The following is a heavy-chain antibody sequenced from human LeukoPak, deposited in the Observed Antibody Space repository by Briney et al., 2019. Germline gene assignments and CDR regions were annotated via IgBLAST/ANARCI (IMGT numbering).Heavy chain of an antibody. D-gene: IGHD3-10*01. Sequence: ASVKVSCKASGYTFTSYDINWVRQATGQGLEWMGWMNPNSGNTGYAQKFQGRVTMTRNTSISTAYMELSSLRSEDTAVYYCARHYLESEGSGSYFRYYYYGMDVWGQGTTVTVSS. CDR2: MNPNSGNT. CDR3: ARHYLESEGSGSYFRYYYYGMDV. J-gene: IGHJ6*02. CDR1: GYTFTSYD. V-gene: IGHV1-8*01.